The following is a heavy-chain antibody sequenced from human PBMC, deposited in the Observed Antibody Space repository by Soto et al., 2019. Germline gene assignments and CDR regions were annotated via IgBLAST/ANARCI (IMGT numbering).Heavy chain of an antibody. CDR3: ASGGQYRYFDY. V-gene: IGHV1-18*01. J-gene: IGHJ4*02. CDR1: GYTFTLFG. D-gene: IGHD2-2*02. Sequence: QVQLVQSGAEVKKPGASVKVSCTTSGYTFTLFGITWVRQAPGQGLEWMRWISPYNGDTKYAEKLEGRVTLTTDTSTDTASMELTSLTSDDTAEYYCASGGQYRYFDYWGQGTLVTVSS. CDR2: ISPYNGDT.